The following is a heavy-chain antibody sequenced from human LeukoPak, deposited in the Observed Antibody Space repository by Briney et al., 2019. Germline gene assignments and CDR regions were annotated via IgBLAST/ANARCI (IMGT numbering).Heavy chain of an antibody. CDR1: GGTFSSYA. CDR2: IIPIFGTA. J-gene: IGHJ4*02. D-gene: IGHD2-2*01. V-gene: IGHV1-69*13. CDR3: ARSLTDLPAAMFDY. Sequence: SVKVSCKASGGTFSSYAISWVRQAPGQGLEWMGGIIPIFGTANYAQKFQGRVTITADESTSTAYMELSSLRSEDTAVYYRARSLTDLPAAMFDYWGQGTLVTVSS.